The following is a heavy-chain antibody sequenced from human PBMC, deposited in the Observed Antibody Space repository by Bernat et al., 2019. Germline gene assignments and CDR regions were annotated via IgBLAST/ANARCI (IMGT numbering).Heavy chain of an antibody. J-gene: IGHJ6*02. Sequence: VQLVESGGGVVQPGRSLRLSCAASGFTFSSYWMHWVRQAPGKGLVWVSRINSDGSSTSYADSVKGRFTISRDNAKNTLYLQMNSLRAEDTAVYYCATAPGYCSGGSCYWYGMDVWGQGTTVTVSS. V-gene: IGHV3-74*01. CDR3: ATAPGYCSGGSCYWYGMDV. CDR1: GFTFSSYW. CDR2: INSDGSST. D-gene: IGHD2-15*01.